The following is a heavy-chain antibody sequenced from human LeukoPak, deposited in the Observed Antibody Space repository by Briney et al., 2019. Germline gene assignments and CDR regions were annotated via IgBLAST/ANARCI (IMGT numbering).Heavy chain of an antibody. CDR2: MNPNSGNT. D-gene: IGHD5-12*01. V-gene: IGHV1-8*03. J-gene: IGHJ4*02. CDR3: ARDHYSGYDSNFDY. Sequence: ASVKVSCKASGYTFTGYYVHWVRQAPGQGLEWMGWMNPNSGNTGYAQKFQGRVTITRNTSISTAYMELSSLRSEDTAVYYCARDHYSGYDSNFDYWGQGTLVTVSS. CDR1: GYTFTGYY.